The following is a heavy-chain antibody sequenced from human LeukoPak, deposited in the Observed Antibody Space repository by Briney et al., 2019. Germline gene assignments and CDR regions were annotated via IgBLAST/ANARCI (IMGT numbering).Heavy chain of an antibody. CDR2: IYYSGST. J-gene: IGHJ4*02. CDR1: GGFISSYY. V-gene: IGHV4-59*12. CDR3: ARTGQWLVLDY. D-gene: IGHD6-19*01. Sequence: SETLSLTCTVSGGFISSYYWSWIRQPPGKGLEWIGYIYYSGSTNYNPSLKSRVTISVDTSKNQLSLKVTSVTAADTAVYYCARTGQWLVLDYWGQGTLVTVSS.